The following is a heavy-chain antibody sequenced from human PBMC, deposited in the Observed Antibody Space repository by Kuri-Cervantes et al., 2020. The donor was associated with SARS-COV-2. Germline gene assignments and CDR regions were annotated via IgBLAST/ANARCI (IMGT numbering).Heavy chain of an antibody. V-gene: IGHV1-2*04. CDR3: ARDLGPYGLEAASYSSSGYYGMDV. Sequence: ASVKVSCKASGYTFTGYYMHCVRQAPGQGLEWMGWISPNSGGTNYAQKFQGWATMTRDTSISTAYMELSRLRSDDTAVYYCARDLGPYGLEAASYSSSGYYGMDVWGQGATVTVS. D-gene: IGHD6-6*01. CDR1: GYTFTGYY. CDR2: ISPNSGGT. J-gene: IGHJ6*02.